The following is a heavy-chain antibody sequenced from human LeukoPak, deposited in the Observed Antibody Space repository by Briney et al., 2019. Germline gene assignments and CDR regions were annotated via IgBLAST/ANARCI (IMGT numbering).Heavy chain of an antibody. J-gene: IGHJ4*02. CDR1: GFTFSSYS. CDR3: ARFMVRGALPPPGYDY. CDR2: ISTSGTI. V-gene: IGHV3-48*04. Sequence: GGSLRLSCAASGFTFSSYSMNWVRQAPGKGLEWVSYISTSGTIYYADSVKGRFTISRDNAKNSLYLQMNSLRAEDTAVYYCARFMVRGALPPPGYDYWGQGTLVTVSS. D-gene: IGHD3-10*01.